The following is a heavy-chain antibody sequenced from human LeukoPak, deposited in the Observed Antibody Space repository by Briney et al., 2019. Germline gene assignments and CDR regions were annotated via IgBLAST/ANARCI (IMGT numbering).Heavy chain of an antibody. CDR2: IRYDGSNK. V-gene: IGHV3-30*02. D-gene: IGHD4-17*01. J-gene: IGHJ3*02. Sequence: GGSLRLSCAASGFTFSSYGMHWVRQAPGKGLEWVAFIRYDGSNKYYADSVKGRFTISRDNSKNTLYLQMNSLRAEDTAVYYCAKAGYGDFLSAFDIWGQGTMVTVPS. CDR3: AKAGYGDFLSAFDI. CDR1: GFTFSSYG.